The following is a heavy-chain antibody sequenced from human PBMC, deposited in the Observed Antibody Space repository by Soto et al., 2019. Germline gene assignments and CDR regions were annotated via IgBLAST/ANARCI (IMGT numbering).Heavy chain of an antibody. D-gene: IGHD3-22*01. J-gene: IGHJ3*02. Sequence: QVQLVQSGAEVQKPGASVKVSCKASGYTFTSYAMHWVRQAPGQRLEWMGWINAGNGNTKYSQKFQGRVTITRDTSASTAYMELSSLRFEDTAVYYCARVDYYDSSGYRGAFDIWGQGTMVTVSS. CDR2: INAGNGNT. CDR3: ARVDYYDSSGYRGAFDI. V-gene: IGHV1-3*01. CDR1: GYTFTSYA.